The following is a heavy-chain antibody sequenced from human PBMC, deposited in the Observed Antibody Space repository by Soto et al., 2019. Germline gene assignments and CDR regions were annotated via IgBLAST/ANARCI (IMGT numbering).Heavy chain of an antibody. Sequence: EVQLVEPGGGLIQPGGSLRLSCAASGFSVSSKYMTWVRQAPGKGLEWVSVIYGGGITYYADSVKGRFTISRDNSKNTLYLQMNSLRAEDTAVYYCVQTTGWPGFDFWGQGTLVTVSS. D-gene: IGHD6-19*01. CDR2: IYGGGIT. CDR1: GFSVSSKY. J-gene: IGHJ4*02. CDR3: VQTTGWPGFDF. V-gene: IGHV3-53*01.